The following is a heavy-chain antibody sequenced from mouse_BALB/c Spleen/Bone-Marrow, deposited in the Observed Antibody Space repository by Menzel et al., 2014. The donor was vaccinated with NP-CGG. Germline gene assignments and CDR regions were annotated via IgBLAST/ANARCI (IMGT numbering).Heavy chain of an antibody. CDR2: ISSYYGDA. CDR1: GYTFTDYA. D-gene: IGHD2-14*01. J-gene: IGHJ4*01. V-gene: IGHV1-67*01. CDR3: ARSGKVRNAMDY. Sequence: LVESGAELVRPGVSVKISCKGSGYTFTDYAMHWVKQSRTKSLEWIGLISSYYGDATYNQKFKGKATMTVDKSSSTAFLELARLTSEDSAIYYCARSGKVRNAMDYWGQGTSVTVSS.